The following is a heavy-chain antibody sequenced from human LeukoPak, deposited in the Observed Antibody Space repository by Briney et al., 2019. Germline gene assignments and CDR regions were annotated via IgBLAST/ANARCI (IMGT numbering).Heavy chain of an antibody. CDR3: ARHWSGRIAMAGISAFDI. CDR1: GGSISSSSYY. J-gene: IGHJ3*02. D-gene: IGHD6-19*01. CDR2: IYYSGST. V-gene: IGHV4-39*01. Sequence: SETLSLTCTVSGGSISSSSYYWGWIRQPPGKGLEWIGSIYYSGSTYYNPSLKSRVTISVDTSKNQFSLELSSVTAADTAVYYCARHWSGRIAMAGISAFDIWGQGTMVTVSS.